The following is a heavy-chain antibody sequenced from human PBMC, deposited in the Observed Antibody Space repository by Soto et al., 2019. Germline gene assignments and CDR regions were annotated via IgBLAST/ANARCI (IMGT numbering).Heavy chain of an antibody. D-gene: IGHD5-18*01. J-gene: IGHJ4*02. CDR2: IYFSGRT. CDR1: GGSLSSGDYY. CDR3: ASHSYGYNFYDY. V-gene: IGHV4-30-4*01. Sequence: QVQMQEAGPGLVKPSQTLSLTCTVSGGSLSSGDYYWSWIRQHPGKGLEWIVYIYFSGRTYYNPSLKSRVTISVDTYKNQFSRKLSSVTAADTAVYYGASHSYGYNFYDYWGQGTLVTVSS.